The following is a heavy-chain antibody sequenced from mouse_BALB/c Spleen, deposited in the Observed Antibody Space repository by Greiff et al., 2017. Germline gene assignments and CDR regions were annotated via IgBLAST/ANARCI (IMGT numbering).Heavy chain of an antibody. CDR1: GFTFSSYA. D-gene: IGHD3-2*01. Sequence: EVKVVESGGGLVKPGGSLKLSCAASGFTFSSYAMSWVRQTPEKRLEWVASISSGGSTYYPDSVKGRFTISRDNARNILYLQMSSLRSEDTAMYYCARRQLGSSAWFAYWGQGTLVTVSA. J-gene: IGHJ3*01. CDR2: ISSGGST. V-gene: IGHV5-6-5*01. CDR3: ARRQLGSSAWFAY.